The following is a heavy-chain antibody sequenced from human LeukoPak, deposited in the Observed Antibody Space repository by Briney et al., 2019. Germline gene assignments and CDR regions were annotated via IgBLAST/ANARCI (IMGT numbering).Heavy chain of an antibody. CDR3: ARAEYYYDSSGGNDAFDI. V-gene: IGHV1-18*01. Sequence: GASVKVSCKASGYTFTSYGISWVRQAPGQGLEWMGWISAYNGNTNYAQKLQGRVTMTTDTSTSTAYMELRSLRSDDTAVYYCARAEYYYDSSGGNDAFDIWGQGTMVTVSS. CDR1: GYTFTSYG. J-gene: IGHJ3*02. CDR2: ISAYNGNT. D-gene: IGHD3-22*01.